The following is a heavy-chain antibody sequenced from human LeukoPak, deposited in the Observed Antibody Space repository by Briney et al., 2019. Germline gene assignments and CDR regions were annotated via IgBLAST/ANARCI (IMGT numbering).Heavy chain of an antibody. J-gene: IGHJ4*02. V-gene: IGHV4-34*01. CDR1: GRSFSDYY. D-gene: IGHD4-17*01. CDR2: INHSGST. Sequence: NPSETLSLTCAVYGRSFSDYYWSWIRQPPGKGLEWIGEINHSGSTNYNPSLKSRVTISVDTSKNQFSLKLSSVAAADTAVYCCARAKGYGDRHYFDCWGQGTLVTVSS. CDR3: ARAKGYGDRHYFDC.